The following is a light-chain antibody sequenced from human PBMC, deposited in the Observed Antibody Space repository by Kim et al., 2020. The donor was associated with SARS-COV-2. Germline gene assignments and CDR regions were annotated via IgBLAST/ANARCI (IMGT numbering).Light chain of an antibody. CDR1: QSLLHSNGYNY. Sequence: DIVMTQSQLSLPVTPGEPASISCRSSQSLLHSNGYNYLDWYLQKPGQSPQLLIYLGSNRTSGDPDRFSGSGSGTDFTLKISRVEAEDVGVYYCMQALQAQFGQGNKLDIK. CDR2: LGS. V-gene: IGKV2-28*01. CDR3: MQALQAQ. J-gene: IGKJ1*01.